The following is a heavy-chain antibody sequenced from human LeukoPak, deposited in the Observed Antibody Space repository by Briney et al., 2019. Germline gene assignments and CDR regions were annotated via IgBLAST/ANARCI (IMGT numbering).Heavy chain of an antibody. CDR3: ARDRGAYYDFWSGYHSTDY. CDR2: ISSSSSTI. V-gene: IGHV3-48*01. CDR1: GFTFSSYS. Sequence: PGGSLRLSCAASGFTFSSYSMNWVRQAPGKGLEWVSYISSSSSTIYYADSVKGRFTISRDNAKNSLYLQMNSLRAEDTAVYYCARDRGAYYDFWSGYHSTDYWGQGTLVTVSS. J-gene: IGHJ4*02. D-gene: IGHD3-3*01.